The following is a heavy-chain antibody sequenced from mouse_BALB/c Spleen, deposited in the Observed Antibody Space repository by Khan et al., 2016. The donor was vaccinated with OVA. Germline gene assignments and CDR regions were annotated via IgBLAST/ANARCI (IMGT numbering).Heavy chain of an antibody. D-gene: IGHD4-1*01. Sequence: EVNVVESGGDLVKPGGSLKLSCAASGFTFSSYGMSWVRQTPDKRLEWVATISSAGDYTYYPDNVKGRFTISRDNAKNTLYLQMSSLRSEDTAMFYCASHLTGSFAYWGQGTLVTVSA. CDR2: ISSAGDYT. CDR3: ASHLTGSFAY. J-gene: IGHJ3*01. V-gene: IGHV5-6*01. CDR1: GFTFSSYG.